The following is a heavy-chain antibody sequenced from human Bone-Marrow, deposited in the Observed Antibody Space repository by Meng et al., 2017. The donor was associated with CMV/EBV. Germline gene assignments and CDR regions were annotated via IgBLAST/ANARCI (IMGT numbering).Heavy chain of an antibody. V-gene: IGHV3-53*01. CDR2: IYSGGST. Sequence: GESLKISCAASGFTVSSNYMSWVRQAPGKGLEWVSVIYSGGSTYYADSVKGRFTISRDNSKSTLYLQMNSLRAEDTGMYYCAKDAAASNRPYHFDSWGQGTLVTVSS. J-gene: IGHJ4*02. D-gene: IGHD6-13*01. CDR1: GFTVSSNY. CDR3: AKDAAASNRPYHFDS.